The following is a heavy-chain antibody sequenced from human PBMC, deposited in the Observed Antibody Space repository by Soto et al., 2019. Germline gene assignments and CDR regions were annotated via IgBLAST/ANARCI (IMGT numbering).Heavy chain of an antibody. CDR1: GFTFSSYP. CDR3: ARDPLVGAPDYFDY. CDR2: ISYDATTK. Sequence: QVQLVESGGGVVQPGRSLRLSCAASGFTFSSYPLHWVRQAPGKGLEWVAVISYDATTKYHADSVKGRFTISRDNSKNTLYIQMNSLRDEDTAVYYCARDPLVGAPDYFDYWGQGTLVTVSA. J-gene: IGHJ4*02. V-gene: IGHV3-30-3*01. D-gene: IGHD1-26*01.